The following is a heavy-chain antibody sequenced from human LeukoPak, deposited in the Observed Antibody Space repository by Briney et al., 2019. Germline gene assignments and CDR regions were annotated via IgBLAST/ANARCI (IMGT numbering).Heavy chain of an antibody. CDR1: GGSISSYY. V-gene: IGHV4-59*12. D-gene: IGHD3-22*01. CDR2: IYYSGST. J-gene: IGHJ5*02. Sequence: SETLSLTCTVSGGSISSYYWSWIRQPPGKGLEWIGYIYYSGSTNYNPSLKSRVTISVDTSKNQFSLKLSSVTAADTAVYYCARVPYYYDSSGYYPTIWFDPWGQGTLVTVSS. CDR3: ARVPYYYDSSGYYPTIWFDP.